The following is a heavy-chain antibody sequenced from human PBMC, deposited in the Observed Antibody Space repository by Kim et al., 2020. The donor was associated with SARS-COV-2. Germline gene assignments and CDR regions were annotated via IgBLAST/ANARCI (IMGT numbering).Heavy chain of an antibody. CDR3: ARVPYYGGNSWFADI. Sequence: SVKVSCKASGYTFTGYSIHWLRQAPGQGLEWMGRINPILGVANYAQQFQGRVTVTADTSTSTAYLELSSLRSEDTAVYYCARVPYYGGNSWFADILGAGTTVTVSS. J-gene: IGHJ6*02. D-gene: IGHD4-17*01. CDR2: INPILGVA. V-gene: IGHV1-69*10. CDR1: GYTFTGYS.